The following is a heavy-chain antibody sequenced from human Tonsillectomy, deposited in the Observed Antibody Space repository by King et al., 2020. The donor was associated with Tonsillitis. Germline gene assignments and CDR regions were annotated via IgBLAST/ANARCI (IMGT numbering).Heavy chain of an antibody. Sequence: VQLVESGGGLVQPGGSLRLSCAASGFTFSSFSMNWVRQAPGKGLEWVSYISSSSRTIYYADSVKGRFTISRDNAKNSLYLQMNSLRAEDTAVYYCARDSGRGAAGSAPDYWGQGTLVTVSS. V-gene: IGHV3-48*01. J-gene: IGHJ4*02. D-gene: IGHD6-13*01. CDR3: ARDSGRGAAGSAPDY. CDR1: GFTFSSFS. CDR2: ISSSSRTI.